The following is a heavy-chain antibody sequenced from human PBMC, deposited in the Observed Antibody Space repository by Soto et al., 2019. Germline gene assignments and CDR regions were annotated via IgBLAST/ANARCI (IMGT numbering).Heavy chain of an antibody. Sequence: SETLSLTCTVSGGSISSGGYYWSWIRQHPGKGLEWIGYIYYSGSTYYNPSLKSRVTISVDTSKNQFSLKLSSVTAADTAVYYCAGTEVRVTANPYYFDYWGQGTLVTVSS. CDR3: AGTEVRVTANPYYFDY. J-gene: IGHJ4*02. D-gene: IGHD2-21*02. CDR2: IYYSGST. CDR1: GGSISSGGYY. V-gene: IGHV4-31*03.